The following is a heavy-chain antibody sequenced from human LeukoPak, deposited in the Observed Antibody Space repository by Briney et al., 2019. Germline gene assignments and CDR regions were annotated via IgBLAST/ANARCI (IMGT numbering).Heavy chain of an antibody. CDR3: TSGEYTQGSDV. CDR1: GGSISSGSYY. V-gene: IGHV4-61*02. Sequence: SETLSLTCTVSGGSISSGSYYWSWIRQPAGKGLEWIGRIYTSGSTNYNPSLKSRVTISVDTSKNQFSLKLSSVTAADTAVYYCTSGEYTQGSDVWGQGTMVTVTS. D-gene: IGHD4-17*01. CDR2: IYTSGST. J-gene: IGHJ3*01.